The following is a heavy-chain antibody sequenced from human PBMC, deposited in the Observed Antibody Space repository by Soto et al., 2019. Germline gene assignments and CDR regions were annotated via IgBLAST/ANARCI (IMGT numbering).Heavy chain of an antibody. D-gene: IGHD2-21*02. Sequence: ASVKVSCKASGYTFTSYAMHWVRQAPGQRLEWMGIINASGGSTSYAQKFQGRVTMTRDTSTSTVYMELSSLRSEDTAVYYCARAPYCGGDCYSPPYDYWGQGTLVTVSS. CDR2: INASGGST. CDR1: GYTFTSYA. V-gene: IGHV1-46*01. CDR3: ARAPYCGGDCYSPPYDY. J-gene: IGHJ4*02.